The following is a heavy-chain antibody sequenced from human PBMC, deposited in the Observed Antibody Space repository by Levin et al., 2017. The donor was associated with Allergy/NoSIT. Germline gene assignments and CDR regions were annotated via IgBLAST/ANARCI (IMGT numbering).Heavy chain of an antibody. CDR2: ISYDGSNK. J-gene: IGHJ6*02. CDR3: ARSGSGSRPGTNYYYYYGMDV. D-gene: IGHD3-10*01. Sequence: LSLTCAASGFTFSSYAMHWVRQAPGKGLEWVAVISYDGSNKYYADSVKGRFTISRDNSKNTLYLQMNSLRAEDTAVYYCARSGSGSRPGTNYYYYYGMDVWGQGTTVTVSS. CDR1: GFTFSSYA. V-gene: IGHV3-30-3*01.